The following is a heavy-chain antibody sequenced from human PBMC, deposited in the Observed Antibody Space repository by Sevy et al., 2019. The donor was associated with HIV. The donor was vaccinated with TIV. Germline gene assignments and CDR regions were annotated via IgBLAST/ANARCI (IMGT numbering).Heavy chain of an antibody. CDR1: GLTLSYAW. CDR2: IKSESDGGTT. J-gene: IGHJ4*01. V-gene: IGHV3-15*07. Sequence: GGFLRLSCAASGLTLSYAWMNWVRQAPGKGLEWVGHIKSESDGGTTDFATPVKGRFIISRDDSKNKLYLQMNSLKTGDTALYYCTARNFDFWGRGTLVTVSS. CDR3: TARNFDF.